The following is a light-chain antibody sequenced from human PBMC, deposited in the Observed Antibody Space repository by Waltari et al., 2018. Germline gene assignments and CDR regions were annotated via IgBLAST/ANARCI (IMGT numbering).Light chain of an antibody. V-gene: IGKV3-15*01. CDR2: GAS. CDR3: QQYNNWPPDT. J-gene: IGKJ2*01. CDR1: QSCSSN. Sequence: EIVMTQSPATLSVSPGERATLSCQARQSCSSNLAWYQQKPGQAPRLLIYGASTRATGIPARFSGSGSGTEFTLTISSLQSEDFAVYYCQQYNNWPPDTFGQGTKLEIK.